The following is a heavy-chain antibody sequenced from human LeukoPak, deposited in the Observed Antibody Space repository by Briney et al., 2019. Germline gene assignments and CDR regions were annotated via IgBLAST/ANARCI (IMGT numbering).Heavy chain of an antibody. CDR3: ARHIAEKYNWFDR. V-gene: IGHV4-59*08. CDR2: IYYSGST. D-gene: IGHD5-24*01. J-gene: IGHJ5*02. CDR1: GGSISSYY. Sequence: SETLSLTCTVSGGSISSYYWSWIRQPPGKGLEWIGYIYYSGSTNYNPSLKSRVTISVDTSKNQFSLKMSSVTAADTAVYYCARHIAEKYNWFDRWGQGTLVTVSS.